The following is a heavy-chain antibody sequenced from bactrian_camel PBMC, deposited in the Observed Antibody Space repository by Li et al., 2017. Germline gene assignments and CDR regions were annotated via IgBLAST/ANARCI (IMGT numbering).Heavy chain of an antibody. CDR2: TPTFGSA. Sequence: GSLRLSCTFSGPPSSTYCMGWFRQAPGKEREGVATTPTFGSATYADSVKGRFTISKDNAKKTLYLQMRGLKGEDAAVYYCAAGPWSTTCDPQRRLPYWGQGTQVTVS. D-gene: IGHD2*01. J-gene: IGHJ4*01. V-gene: IGHV3-3*01. CDR1: GPPSSTYC. CDR3: AAGPWSTTCDPQRRLPY.